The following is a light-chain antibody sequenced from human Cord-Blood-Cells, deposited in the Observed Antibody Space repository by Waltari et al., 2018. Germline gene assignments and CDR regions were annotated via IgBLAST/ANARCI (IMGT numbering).Light chain of an antibody. CDR2: EAS. CDR3: QQYNSYSWT. V-gene: IGKV1-5*03. J-gene: IGKJ1*01. CDR1: QSISSW. Sequence: DIQMTQSPSTLSASVGDRVTITCRASQSISSWLAWYQQKPGKAPKLLIYEASSFESGVPSRFSGSGAWTEFTPTISSLQPDDFATYYCQQYNSYSWTFGQGTKVEIK.